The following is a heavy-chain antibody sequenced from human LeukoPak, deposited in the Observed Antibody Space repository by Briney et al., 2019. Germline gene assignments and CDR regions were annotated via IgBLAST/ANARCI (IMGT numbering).Heavy chain of an antibody. CDR1: GGSISSGSYY. D-gene: IGHD6-13*01. V-gene: IGHV4-61*02. Sequence: SETLSLTCTVSGGSISSGSYYWSWIRQPAGKGLEWIGRIYTSGSTNYNPSLKSRVTMSVDTSKNQFSLKLTSVTAADTAVYYCARGSRYGDYWGQGTLVTVSS. CDR2: IYTSGST. CDR3: ARGSRYGDY. J-gene: IGHJ4*02.